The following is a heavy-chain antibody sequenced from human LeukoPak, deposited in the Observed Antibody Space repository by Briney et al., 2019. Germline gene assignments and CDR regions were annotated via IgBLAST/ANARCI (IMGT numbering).Heavy chain of an antibody. J-gene: IGHJ5*02. V-gene: IGHV1-69*04. CDR3: ARELSTVPCWFDP. Sequence: EASVKVSCKAFGGTLSSYAISWVRQAPGQRLEWMGRIIPILGIANYAQKFQGRVTITADKSTSTAYMELSSLRSEDTAVYYCARELSTVPCWFDPWGQGTLVTVSS. CDR1: GGTLSSYA. D-gene: IGHD2-2*01. CDR2: IIPILGIA.